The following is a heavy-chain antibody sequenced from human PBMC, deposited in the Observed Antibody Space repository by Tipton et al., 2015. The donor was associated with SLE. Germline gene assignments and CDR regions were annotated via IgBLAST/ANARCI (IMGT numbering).Heavy chain of an antibody. V-gene: IGHV4-39*01. CDR1: GGSLNSGNYY. CDR2: IFYSGNT. D-gene: IGHD3-10*01. CDR3: ARPDTLVQDAFDV. J-gene: IGHJ3*01. Sequence: TLSLTCTVSGGSLNSGNYYWVWIRQPPGEGLEWIGSIFYSGNTYYNPSLKSRVTISVDTSKNQFSLKLSSVTAADTAVYYCARPDTLVQDAFDVWGQGTMVTVSS.